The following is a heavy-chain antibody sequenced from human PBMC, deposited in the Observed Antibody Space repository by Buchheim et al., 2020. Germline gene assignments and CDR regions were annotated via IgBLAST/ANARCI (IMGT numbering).Heavy chain of an antibody. CDR3: ARDLYSSGWYGIYYYYGMDV. CDR1: GFTFSSYA. V-gene: IGHV3-30*14. J-gene: IGHJ6*02. CDR2: ISYDGSNT. D-gene: IGHD6-19*01. Sequence: QVQLVESGGGVVQPGRSLRLSCAASGFTFSSYAMHWVRQAPGKGLEWVAVISYDGSNTYYADSVKGRFTISRDNSKKTLYLQMNSLRAEDTAVYYCARDLYSSGWYGIYYYYGMDVWGQGTT.